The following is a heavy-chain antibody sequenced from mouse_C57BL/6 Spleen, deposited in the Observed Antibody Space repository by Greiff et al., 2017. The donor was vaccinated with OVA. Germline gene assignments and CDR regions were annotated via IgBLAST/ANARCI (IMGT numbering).Heavy chain of an antibody. V-gene: IGHV1-85*01. J-gene: IGHJ3*01. D-gene: IGHD2-5*01. CDR2: IYPSDGST. CDR1: GYTFTSYD. CDR3: ASPYSNPWFAY. Sequence: VQLQQSGPELVKPGASVKLSCKASGYTFTSYDINWVKQRPGQGLEWIGWIYPSDGSTKYNEKFKGKATLTFDTSSSTAYMDLHSLTSEDSAVYFCASPYSNPWFAYWGQWTLVPVSA.